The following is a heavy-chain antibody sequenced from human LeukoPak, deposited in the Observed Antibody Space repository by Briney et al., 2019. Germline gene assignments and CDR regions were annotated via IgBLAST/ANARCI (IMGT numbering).Heavy chain of an antibody. Sequence: GGSLRLSCAASGFTFSSNWMSWVRQAPGKGLEWVANIKEDGSEKYYVDSVKGRFTISRDNAKNSLYLQMNSLRAEDTAVYYCARDYDSSGYSDYWGQGTLVTVSS. V-gene: IGHV3-7*01. CDR2: IKEDGSEK. J-gene: IGHJ4*02. CDR1: GFTFSSNW. D-gene: IGHD3-22*01. CDR3: ARDYDSSGYSDY.